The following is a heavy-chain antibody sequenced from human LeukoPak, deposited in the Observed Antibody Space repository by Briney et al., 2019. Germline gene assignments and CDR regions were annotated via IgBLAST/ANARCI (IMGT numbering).Heavy chain of an antibody. CDR1: GFTFSSYG. CDR3: AKMDYYYMDV. J-gene: IGHJ6*03. V-gene: IGHV3-30*02. CDR2: IRYDGTNE. Sequence: GGSLRLSCAASGFTFSSYGMHWVRQAPGKGLEWVAFIRYDGTNEYYADSVKGRFTISRDNSKNTPYLQMNSLRTEDTAVYYCAKMDYYYMDVWGKGTTVTASS.